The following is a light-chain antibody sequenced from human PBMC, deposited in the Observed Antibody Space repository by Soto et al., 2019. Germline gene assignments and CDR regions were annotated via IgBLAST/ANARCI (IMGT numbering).Light chain of an antibody. V-gene: IGLV2-14*01. CDR3: SSYASTTAYL. Sequence: QSALTQPACVSGSPGQWITIPCTGTSSDVGGYNHVSWYQLHPGKAPKLIIYEVSNRPSGVSNRFSGSKSGNTASLTISGLQGEDGADYYCSSYASTTAYLFGTGTKVTVL. CDR2: EVS. J-gene: IGLJ1*01. CDR1: SSDVGGYNH.